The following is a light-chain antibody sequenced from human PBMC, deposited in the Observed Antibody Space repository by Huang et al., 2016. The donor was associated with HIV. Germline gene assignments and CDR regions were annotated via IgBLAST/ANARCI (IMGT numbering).Light chain of an antibody. CDR3: QQYNTSPRT. V-gene: IGKV3-15*01. Sequence: ENLMTQSPSTLSVSPGESATLSCRASQSVFKNLAWYQQKPGQAPKSLIYGSSTRAAGIPARFSGSGSGTDFTLTISSLQSEDFAVYYCQQYNTSPRTFGQGTKVEV. J-gene: IGKJ1*01. CDR1: QSVFKN. CDR2: GSS.